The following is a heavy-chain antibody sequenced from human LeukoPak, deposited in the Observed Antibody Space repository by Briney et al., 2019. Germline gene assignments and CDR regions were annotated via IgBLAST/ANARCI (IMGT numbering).Heavy chain of an antibody. CDR1: GGSISTFS. V-gene: IGHV4-59*01. D-gene: IGHD6-19*01. CDR2: IYIKST. Sequence: SETLSLTCTVSGGSISTFSWSWIRQFPGKGLEWVGSIYIKSTNYNPSLKSRVAISVDTSKNQFSLRLDSVTTADTAVYYCARDTTVASGMQYWGQGTLVTVSS. J-gene: IGHJ4*02. CDR3: ARDTTVASGMQY.